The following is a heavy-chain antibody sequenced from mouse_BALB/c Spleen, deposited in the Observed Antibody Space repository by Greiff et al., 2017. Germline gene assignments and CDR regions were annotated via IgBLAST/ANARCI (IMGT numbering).Heavy chain of an antibody. CDR1: GYTFSSYW. J-gene: IGHJ4*01. CDR2: ILPGSGST. CDR3: ARLFRDGYYAMDY. Sequence: QVQLQQSGAELMKPGASVKISCKATGYTFSSYWIEWVKQRPGYGLEWIGEILPGSGSTNYNEKFKGKATFTADTSSNTAYMQLSSLTSEDSAVYYCARLFRDGYYAMDYWGQGTSVTVSS. D-gene: IGHD1-1*01. V-gene: IGHV1-9*01.